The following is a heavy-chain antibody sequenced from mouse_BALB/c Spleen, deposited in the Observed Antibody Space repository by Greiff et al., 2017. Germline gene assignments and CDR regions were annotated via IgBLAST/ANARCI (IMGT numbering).Heavy chain of an antibody. V-gene: IGHV3-8*02. CDR2: ISYSGST. J-gene: IGHJ3*01. CDR1: GDSITSGY. Sequence: EVKLEESGPSLVKPSQTLSLTCSVTGDSITSGYWNWIRKFPGNKLEYMGYISYSGSTYYNPSLKSRISITRDTSKNQYYLQLNSVTTEDTATYYCARYDDYGAWFAYWGQGTLVTVSA. CDR3: ARYDDYGAWFAY. D-gene: IGHD2-4*01.